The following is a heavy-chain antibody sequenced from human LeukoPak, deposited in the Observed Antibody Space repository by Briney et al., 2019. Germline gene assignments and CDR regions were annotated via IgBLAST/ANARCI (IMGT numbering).Heavy chain of an antibody. CDR3: AVGIPGDY. CDR1: GGSFSGYY. D-gene: IGHD1-26*01. V-gene: IGHV4-34*01. Sequence: SETLSLTCAVYGGSFSGYYWSWIRQPPGKGLEWIGEINHSGSTNYNPSLKSRVTISVDTSKNQFSLKLSSVTAADTAVYYCAVGIPGDYWGQGTLVTVSS. J-gene: IGHJ4*02. CDR2: INHSGST.